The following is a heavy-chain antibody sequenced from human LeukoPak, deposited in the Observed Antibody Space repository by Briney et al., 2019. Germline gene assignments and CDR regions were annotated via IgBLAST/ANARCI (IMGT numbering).Heavy chain of an antibody. V-gene: IGHV3-30*18. D-gene: IGHD2-8*01. CDR3: AKGFLYNFDY. CDR2: ISYDGSNK. CDR1: GFTFSSYG. Sequence: PGGSLRLSCAASGFTFSSYGMHWVRQAPGKGLEWVAVISYDGSNKYYADSVKGRFTISRDNSKNTLYLQMNSLRAEDTAVYYCAKGFLYNFDYWGQGTLVTVSS. J-gene: IGHJ4*02.